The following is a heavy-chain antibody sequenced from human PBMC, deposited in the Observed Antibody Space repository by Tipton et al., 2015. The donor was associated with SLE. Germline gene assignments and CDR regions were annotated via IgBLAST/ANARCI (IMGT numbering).Heavy chain of an antibody. CDR1: GGSISSYY. CDR3: ARDDSGSYYVFDY. CDR2: IYTSGST. J-gene: IGHJ4*02. D-gene: IGHD1-26*01. V-gene: IGHV4-4*09. Sequence: LRLSCTVSGGSISSYYWSWIRQSPGKGLEWIGYIYTSGSTNYNPSLKSRVTISVDTSKNQFPLKLSSVTAADTAVYYCARDDSGSYYVFDYWGQGTLVTVSS.